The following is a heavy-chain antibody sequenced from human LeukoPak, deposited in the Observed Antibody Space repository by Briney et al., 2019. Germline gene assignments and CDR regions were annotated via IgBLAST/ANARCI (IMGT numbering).Heavy chain of an antibody. J-gene: IGHJ4*02. CDR3: ARFGYVAAVDV. V-gene: IGHV3-7*01. D-gene: IGHD2-15*01. Sequence: GGSLRLSCAASGFSFSAYWLTWVRQAPGTGLEWVANINPAGSETYYVDPVKGRFSISRDNAKNLVYLQMNSLRAEDTAVYHCARFGYVAAVDVWGQGTPVTVSS. CDR1: GFSFSAYW. CDR2: INPAGSET.